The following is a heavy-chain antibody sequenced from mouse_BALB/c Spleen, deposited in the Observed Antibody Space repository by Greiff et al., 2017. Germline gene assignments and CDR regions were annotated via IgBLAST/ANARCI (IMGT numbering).Heavy chain of an antibody. D-gene: IGHD1-1*01. J-gene: IGHJ4*01. Sequence: VQLQQSGPELVKPGASVKISCKASGYTFTDYNMHWVKQSHGKSLEWIGYIYPYNGGTGYNQKFKSKATLTVDNSSSTAYMELRSLTSEDSAVYYCAYYGSSYYAMDYWGQGTSVTVSS. V-gene: IGHV1S29*02. CDR3: AYYGSSYYAMDY. CDR2: IYPYNGGT. CDR1: GYTFTDYN.